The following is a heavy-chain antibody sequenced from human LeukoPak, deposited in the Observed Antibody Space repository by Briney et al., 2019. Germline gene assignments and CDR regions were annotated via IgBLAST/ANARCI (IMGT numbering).Heavy chain of an antibody. CDR1: GYSLSSGYY. D-gene: IGHD4-11*01. V-gene: IGHV4-38-2*01. J-gene: IGHJ5*02. Sequence: SETLSLTCAVSGYSLSSGYYWGWIRQPPGKGLEWIGSIYHSGSTYYNPSLKSRVTISVDTSKNQFSLKLSSVTAADTAVYYCARPDYSVPYNWFDPWGQGTLVTVSS. CDR3: ARPDYSVPYNWFDP. CDR2: IYHSGST.